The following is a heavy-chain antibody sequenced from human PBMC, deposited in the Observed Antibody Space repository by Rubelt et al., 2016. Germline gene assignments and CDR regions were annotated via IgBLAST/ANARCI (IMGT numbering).Heavy chain of an antibody. CDR2: IYYSGST. D-gene: IGHD3-3*01. J-gene: IGHJ5*02. CDR1: GGSISSYY. CDR3: ARHRFLEWPSEKNWFDP. Sequence: QVQLQESGPGLVKPSETLSLTCTVSGGSISSYYWSWIRQPPGKGLEWIGSIYYSGSTYYNPSLKGRVTISVDTSKNQFSLKLSSVTAADTAVYYCARHRFLEWPSEKNWFDPWGQGTLVTVSS. V-gene: IGHV4-39*01.